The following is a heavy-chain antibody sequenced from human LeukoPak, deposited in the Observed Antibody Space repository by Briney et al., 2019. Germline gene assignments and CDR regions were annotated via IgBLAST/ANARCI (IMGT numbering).Heavy chain of an antibody. CDR3: ARAKITIFGVVIISYYFDY. J-gene: IGHJ4*02. D-gene: IGHD3-3*01. V-gene: IGHV3-20*04. Sequence: PGGSLRLSCAASGFTFDDYGMSWVRQAPGKGLEWVSGINRNGGSTGYADSVKGRFTISRDNAKNSLYLQMNSLRAEDTAVYYCARAKITIFGVVIISYYFDYWGQGTLVTVSS. CDR2: INRNGGST. CDR1: GFTFDDYG.